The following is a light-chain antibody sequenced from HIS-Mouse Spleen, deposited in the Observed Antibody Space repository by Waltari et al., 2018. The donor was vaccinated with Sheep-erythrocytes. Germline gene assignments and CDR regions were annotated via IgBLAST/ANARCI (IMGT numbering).Light chain of an antibody. CDR2: EDS. V-gene: IGLV3-10*01. CDR1: AFPKKY. Sequence: SYELTQPPSVSVSPGQTARITCPGDAFPKKYAYWYQQKSGQDPVLVIYEDSKRPSGIPERFSGSSSGTMATLTISGAQVEDEADYYCYSTDSSGNHRVFGGGTKLTVL. J-gene: IGLJ2*01. CDR3: YSTDSSGNHRV.